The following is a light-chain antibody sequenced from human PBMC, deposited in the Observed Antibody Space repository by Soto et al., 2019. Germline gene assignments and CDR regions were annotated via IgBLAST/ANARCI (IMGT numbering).Light chain of an antibody. CDR3: QQYNNWWT. J-gene: IGKJ1*01. Sequence: IQMPQSPSTLSASVGDRLTINGRASQSISSWLAWYQKKPGKAPKLLIYKASGLESGVPSRFSGSGSGTDFTLTISSLQSEDFAVYYCQQYNNWWTFGQGTTVDIK. CDR2: KAS. V-gene: IGKV1-5*03. CDR1: QSISSW.